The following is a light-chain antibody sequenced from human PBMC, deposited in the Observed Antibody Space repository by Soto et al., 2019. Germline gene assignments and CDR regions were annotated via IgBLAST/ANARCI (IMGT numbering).Light chain of an antibody. V-gene: IGKV3-20*01. Sequence: EIVMTQSPATLSVSPGERATLSCRASQSFTTSQLAWYQQKPGQAPRVLIFGASSRATGIPDRFSGSGSGTDFTLTIGRLEPEDSAVYYCQQYASSPRTFGQGTKVDIK. CDR3: QQYASSPRT. CDR2: GAS. CDR1: QSFTTSQ. J-gene: IGKJ1*01.